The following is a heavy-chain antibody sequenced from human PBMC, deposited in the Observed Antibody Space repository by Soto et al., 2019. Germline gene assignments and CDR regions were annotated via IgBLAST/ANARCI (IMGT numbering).Heavy chain of an antibody. CDR1: GGTFSSYA. CDR3: AIYYGDYTYYFYGMDV. V-gene: IGHV1-69*01. Sequence: QVQLVQSGAEVKKPGSSVKVSCKASGGTFSSYAISWVRKAPGQGLEWMGGIIPIFGTVNYAQKFQGRVTITADESTSTAYMELSSLRSEDTAVYYCAIYYGDYTYYFYGMDVWGQGTTVTVSS. J-gene: IGHJ6*02. CDR2: IIPIFGTV. D-gene: IGHD4-17*01.